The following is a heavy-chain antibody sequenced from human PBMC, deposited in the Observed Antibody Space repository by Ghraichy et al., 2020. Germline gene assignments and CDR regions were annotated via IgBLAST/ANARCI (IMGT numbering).Heavy chain of an antibody. CDR2: INHSGST. CDR3: ARVAGSYYDILTGYYPRSQGLDY. V-gene: IGHV4-34*01. D-gene: IGHD3-9*01. CDR1: GGSFSGYY. J-gene: IGHJ4*02. Sequence: SQTLSLTCAVYGGSFSGYYWSWIRQPPGKGLEWIGEINHSGSTNYNPSLKSRVTISVDTSKNQFSLKLSSVTAADTAVYYCARVAGSYYDILTGYYPRSQGLDYWGQGTLVTVSS.